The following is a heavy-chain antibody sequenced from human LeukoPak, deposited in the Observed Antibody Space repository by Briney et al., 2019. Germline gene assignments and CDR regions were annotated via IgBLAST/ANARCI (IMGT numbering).Heavy chain of an antibody. J-gene: IGHJ4*02. CDR1: GYTFSSYD. D-gene: IGHD3-22*01. Sequence: GGCLRLSCAASGYTFSSYDMPWVRQATGKGLEWVSAIGTAGDTYYPGSVKGRFTISRENAKNSLYLQMNSLRAGDTAVYYCARGGTYYYDSSGCYSFDYWGQGTLVTVSS. CDR3: ARGGTYYYDSSGCYSFDY. CDR2: IGTAGDT. V-gene: IGHV3-13*01.